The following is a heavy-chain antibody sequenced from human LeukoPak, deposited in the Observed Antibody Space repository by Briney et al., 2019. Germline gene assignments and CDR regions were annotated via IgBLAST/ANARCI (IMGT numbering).Heavy chain of an antibody. CDR1: GYTFTSYA. CDR3: ANRIAAADNYYYYGMDV. J-gene: IGHJ6*02. CDR2: IIPILGIA. Sequence: SVKVSCKASGYTFTSYAMNWVRQAPGQGLEWMGRIIPILGIANYAQKFQGRVTITADKSTSTAYMELSSLRSEDTAVYYCANRIAAADNYYYYGMDVWGQGTTVTVSS. V-gene: IGHV1-69*04. D-gene: IGHD6-13*01.